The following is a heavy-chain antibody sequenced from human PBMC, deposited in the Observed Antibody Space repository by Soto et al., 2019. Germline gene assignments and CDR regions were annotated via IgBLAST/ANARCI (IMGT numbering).Heavy chain of an antibody. CDR3: TRERSLVSFLFDY. V-gene: IGHV3-23*01. Sequence: PVGSLRLSCVESGFNFSNYAVAWVRQAPGKGLEWVSSISGSGRGSRPYYADSVQGRFTISGDHSKNIVSLQMDSLRVDDTAVYYCTRERSLVSFLFDYWGPGTLVTVSS. CDR1: GFNFSNYA. J-gene: IGHJ4*02. D-gene: IGHD3-16*01. CDR2: ISGSGRGSRP.